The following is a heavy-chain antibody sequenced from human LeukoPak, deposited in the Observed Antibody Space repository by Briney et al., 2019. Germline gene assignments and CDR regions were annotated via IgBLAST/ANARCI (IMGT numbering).Heavy chain of an antibody. V-gene: IGHV3-53*01. J-gene: IGHJ4*02. D-gene: IGHD3-10*01. CDR1: GFTVSSNY. CDR3: AKDPRVTYYCGSGPFDY. Sequence: GGSLRLSCAASGFTVSSNYMSWVRQAPGKGLEWVSVIYSGGSTYYADSVKGRFTISRDNSKNTLYLQMNSLRAEDTAVYYCAKDPRVTYYCGSGPFDYWGQGTLVTVSS. CDR2: IYSGGST.